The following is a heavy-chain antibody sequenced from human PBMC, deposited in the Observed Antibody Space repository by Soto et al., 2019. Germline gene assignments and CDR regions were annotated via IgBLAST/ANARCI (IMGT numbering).Heavy chain of an antibody. CDR1: GFTFSSYG. D-gene: IGHD1-1*01. Sequence: QVQLVESGGGVVQPGGSLRLSCTASGFTFSSYGMHWVRQAPGKGLQWVAVIPHDGTYQYYLDSVKGRFTISRGNSKDTLYLQMNSLRVEDTAVYYCVRDDDNLDNGLDHWGQGTLVTVSS. J-gene: IGHJ4*02. CDR2: IPHDGTYQ. V-gene: IGHV3-30*19. CDR3: VRDDDNLDNGLDH.